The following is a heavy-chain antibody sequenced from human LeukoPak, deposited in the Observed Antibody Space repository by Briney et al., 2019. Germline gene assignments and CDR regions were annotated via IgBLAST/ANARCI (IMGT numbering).Heavy chain of an antibody. CDR1: GFTFSSYE. Sequence: PGGSLRLSCAASGFTFSSYEMNWVRQAPGKGLEWVSYISSSGSTIYYADSVKGRFTISRDNSKNTLYLQMNSLRAEDTAVYYCAKDLYGALITMVRGVTFMGYMDVWGKGTTVTVSS. D-gene: IGHD3-10*01. V-gene: IGHV3-48*03. CDR3: AKDLYGALITMVRGVTFMGYMDV. J-gene: IGHJ6*03. CDR2: ISSSGSTI.